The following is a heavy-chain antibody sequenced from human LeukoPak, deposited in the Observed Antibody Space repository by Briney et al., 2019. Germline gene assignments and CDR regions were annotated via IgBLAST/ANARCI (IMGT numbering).Heavy chain of an antibody. V-gene: IGHV4-31*03. CDR2: IYYTGST. CDR1: GVSMTSGGYH. J-gene: IGHJ4*02. CDR3: AREGGPYRPLDY. Sequence: SQTLSLTCTVSGVSMTSGGYHWSWIRQHPEKGLEWIGYIYYTGSTYYNPSLKSRVAISVDKSENHISLKLTSVTAADTAVYYCAREGGPYRPLDYSGQGTLVTVSS.